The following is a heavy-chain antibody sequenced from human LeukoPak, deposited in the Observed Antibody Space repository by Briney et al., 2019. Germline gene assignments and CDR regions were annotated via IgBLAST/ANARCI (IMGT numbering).Heavy chain of an antibody. J-gene: IGHJ6*03. CDR2: ISSSGSTI. V-gene: IGHV3-11*04. CDR1: GFTFSDYY. Sequence: GGALRLSCAASGFTFSDYYMSWIRQAPGRGLEGVSYISSSGSTIYYADSVKGRFTISRDNAKNSLYLQMNSLRAEDTAVYYCARGYNWNYVPLYYMDVWGKGTTVTVSS. D-gene: IGHD1-7*01. CDR3: ARGYNWNYVPLYYMDV.